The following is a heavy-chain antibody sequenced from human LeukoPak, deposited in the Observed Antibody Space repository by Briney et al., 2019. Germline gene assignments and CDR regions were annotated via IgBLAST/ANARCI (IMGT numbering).Heavy chain of an antibody. D-gene: IGHD1-14*01. CDR2: ISYDGSNK. J-gene: IGHJ4*02. V-gene: IGHV3-30-3*01. CDR1: GFTFSSYA. Sequence: GGSLRLSCAASGFTFSSYAMHWVRQAPGKGLEWVAVISYDGSNKYYADSVKGRFTISRDNSKNTLYLQMNSLKTEDTAVYYCTTFPRWGQGTLVTVSS. CDR3: TTFPR.